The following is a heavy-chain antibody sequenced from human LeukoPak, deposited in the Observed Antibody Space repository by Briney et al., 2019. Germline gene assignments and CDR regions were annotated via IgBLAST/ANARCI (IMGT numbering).Heavy chain of an antibody. CDR1: GFTFSSYA. V-gene: IGHV3-23*01. J-gene: IGHJ6*03. CDR3: ARDNIQYYYGSGSYYNPYYYYYMDV. CDR2: ISGSGGST. Sequence: PGGSLRLSCAASGFTFSSYAMSWVRQAPGKGLEWVSAISGSGGSTYYADSVKGRFTISRDNSKNTLYLQMNSLRAEDTAVYYCARDNIQYYYGSGSYYNPYYYYYMDVWGKGTTVTISS. D-gene: IGHD3-10*01.